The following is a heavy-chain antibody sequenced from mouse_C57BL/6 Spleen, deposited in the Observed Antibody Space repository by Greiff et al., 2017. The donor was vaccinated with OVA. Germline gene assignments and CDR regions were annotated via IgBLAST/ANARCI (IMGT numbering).Heavy chain of an antibody. CDR2: IDPETGGT. CDR1: GYTFTDYE. CDR3: TSTTVVADAMDY. J-gene: IGHJ4*01. Sequence: QVQLKESGAELVRPGASVTLSCKASGYTFTDYEMHWVKQTPVHGLEWIGAIDPETGGTAYNQKFKGKAILTAAKSSSTAYMQLRSLTSEDSAVYYCTSTTVVADAMDYWGQGTSVTVSS. V-gene: IGHV1-15*01. D-gene: IGHD1-1*01.